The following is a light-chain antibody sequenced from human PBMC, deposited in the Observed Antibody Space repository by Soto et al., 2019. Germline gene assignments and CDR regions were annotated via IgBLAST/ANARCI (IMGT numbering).Light chain of an antibody. CDR1: QGISNY. CDR3: QKSNSASFT. Sequence: DVQMTQSPSSLSASVGDRVTITCRASQGISNYLAWYQQKPGKVPKLLVYAASTLQSGVPSRFSGSGSGTDFTLYISSLQSEGVKTCYCQKSNSASFTFGPVTKVHI. J-gene: IGKJ3*01. V-gene: IGKV1-27*01. CDR2: AAS.